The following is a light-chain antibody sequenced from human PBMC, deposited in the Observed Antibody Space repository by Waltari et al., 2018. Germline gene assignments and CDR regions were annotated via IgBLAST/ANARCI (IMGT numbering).Light chain of an antibody. V-gene: IGKV3-20*01. Sequence: EIVLTQSPGTLSLSPGERATLSCRASQSVGRTLAWYQQKPGQAPRLLIYDASRRATGIPDRFSGSGSGTDFSLTISRLEPEDFAWYFCQKYGTLPATFGQGTKVEIK. CDR3: QKYGTLPAT. J-gene: IGKJ1*01. CDR1: QSVGRT. CDR2: DAS.